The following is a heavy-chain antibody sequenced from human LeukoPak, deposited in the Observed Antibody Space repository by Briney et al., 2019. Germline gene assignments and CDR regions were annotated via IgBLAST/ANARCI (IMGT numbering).Heavy chain of an antibody. J-gene: IGHJ4*02. Sequence: SVKVSCKASGGTFSSYAISWVRQAPGQGFEWMGRIIPILGIANYAQKFQGRVTITADKSTSTAYMELSSLRSEDTAVYYCASVSGAGTAYWGQGTLVTVSS. CDR3: ASVSGAGTAY. V-gene: IGHV1-69*04. CDR2: IIPILGIA. D-gene: IGHD6-13*01. CDR1: GGTFSSYA.